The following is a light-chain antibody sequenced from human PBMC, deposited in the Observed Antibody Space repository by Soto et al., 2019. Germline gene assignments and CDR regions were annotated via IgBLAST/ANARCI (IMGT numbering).Light chain of an antibody. CDR3: QQFHTYPFG. V-gene: IGKV1-9*01. J-gene: IGKJ5*01. CDR1: QGISSY. Sequence: DIQLTQSPSFLSASVGDRVTITCRASQGISSYLAWYQQKPGKAPNLLIYDASTLQSGVPLRFSGSGSGTEFTLTISSLQPEDFATYNCQQFHTYPFGFGQGTRLEIK. CDR2: DAS.